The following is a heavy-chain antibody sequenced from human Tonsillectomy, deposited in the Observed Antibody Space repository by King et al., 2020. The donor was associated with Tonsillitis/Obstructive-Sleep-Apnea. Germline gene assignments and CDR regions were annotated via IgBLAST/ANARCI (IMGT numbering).Heavy chain of an antibody. Sequence: ITLKESGPTLVKPTQTLTLTCTFSGFSLSTSGVGVGWIRQPPGKALEWLALSYWNDDKRYSPSLKSRITITKDNSENQVVLTMTNMDPVDTATYYCAHSFKGETCIGYWGQGTLVTVSS. CDR3: AHSFKGETCIGY. V-gene: IGHV2-5*01. J-gene: IGHJ4*02. CDR1: GFSLSTSGVG. CDR2: SYWNDDK. D-gene: IGHD3-10*01.